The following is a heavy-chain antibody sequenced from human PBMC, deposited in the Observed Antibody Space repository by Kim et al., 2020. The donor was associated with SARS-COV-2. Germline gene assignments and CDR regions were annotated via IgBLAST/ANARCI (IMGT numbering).Heavy chain of an antibody. Sequence: TYYNPVLKGRVTISVDTSKNLSTLKLRSWTAADTAVYYCARHRFPKHLDYWGQGTLVTVSS. CDR3: ARHRFPKHLDY. CDR2: T. D-gene: IGHD3-10*01. V-gene: IGHV4-30-2*03. J-gene: IGHJ4*02.